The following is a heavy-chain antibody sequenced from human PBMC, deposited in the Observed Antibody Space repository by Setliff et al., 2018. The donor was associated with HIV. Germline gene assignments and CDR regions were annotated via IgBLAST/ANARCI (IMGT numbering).Heavy chain of an antibody. CDR3: AKSLLVAGPTTLAEPFDS. J-gene: IGHJ4*02. CDR1: GFIFSNYW. D-gene: IGHD1-26*01. CDR2: INSDGSSI. Sequence: GGSLRLSCAASGFIFSNYWMHWVRQAPGKGLVWVSRINSDGSSISYADSVKGRFTISRDNSKNTLYLQMISLRADDTAVYYCAKSLLVAGPTTLAEPFDSWGQGTLVTVSS. V-gene: IGHV3-74*01.